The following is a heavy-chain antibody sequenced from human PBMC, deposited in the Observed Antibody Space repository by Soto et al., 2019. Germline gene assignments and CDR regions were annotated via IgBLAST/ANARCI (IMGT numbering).Heavy chain of an antibody. J-gene: IGHJ6*03. CDR1: GYSFTSYW. CDR2: IYPGDSDT. Sequence: GESLKISCKGSGYSFTSYWIGWVRQMPGKGLEWMGIIYPGDSDTRYSPSFQGQVTISADKSISTAYLQWSSLKASDTAMYYCARRVAARNPDEYYYYYYMDVWGKGTTVTVSS. CDR3: ARRVAARNPDEYYYYYYMDV. D-gene: IGHD6-13*01. V-gene: IGHV5-51*01.